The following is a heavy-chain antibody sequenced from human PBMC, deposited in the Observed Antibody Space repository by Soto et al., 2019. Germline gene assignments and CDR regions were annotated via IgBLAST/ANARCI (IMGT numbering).Heavy chain of an antibody. D-gene: IGHD3-22*01. V-gene: IGHV1-69*13. CDR3: ARVDYYDSSGYYFPFDY. Sequence: SVKVSCKASGGTFSSYAISWVRQAPGQGLEWMGGIIHTFGTANYAQKFQGRVTITADESTSTAYMELSSLRSEDTAVYYCARVDYYDSSGYYFPFDYWGQGTLVTVSS. J-gene: IGHJ4*02. CDR1: GGTFSSYA. CDR2: IIHTFGTA.